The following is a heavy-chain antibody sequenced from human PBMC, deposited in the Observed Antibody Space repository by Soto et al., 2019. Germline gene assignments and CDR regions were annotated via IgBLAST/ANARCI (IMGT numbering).Heavy chain of an antibody. D-gene: IGHD1-1*01. CDR1: GYPFTAYY. CDR3: ARGPPRGAYTTHFDH. V-gene: IGHV1-46*01. J-gene: IGHJ5*02. CDR2: VNPSVNST. Sequence: ASVKVSCKASGYPFTAYYIHWIRQAPGQGLQWMGRVNPSVNSTTYAEKFQGRVTVTWDTSTSTAFLEMISLRSEDSALYYCARGPPRGAYTTHFDHWGQGSLVTVSS.